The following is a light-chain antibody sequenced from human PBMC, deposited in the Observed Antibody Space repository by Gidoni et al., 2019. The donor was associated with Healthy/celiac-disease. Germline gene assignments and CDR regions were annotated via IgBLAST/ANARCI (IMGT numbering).Light chain of an antibody. CDR1: SSDVGGYNY. CDR3: SSYTSSIPYV. V-gene: IGLV2-14*03. CDR2: DFS. Sequence: QSDLTQPASVSGSPGQSITLSCTVTSSDVGGYNYVSWYQQHTVKAHKLMIYDFSNRPSGVSNRFSGSKSGNTASLTISGLQAEDEADYYCSSYTSSIPYVFGTGTKVTVL. J-gene: IGLJ1*01.